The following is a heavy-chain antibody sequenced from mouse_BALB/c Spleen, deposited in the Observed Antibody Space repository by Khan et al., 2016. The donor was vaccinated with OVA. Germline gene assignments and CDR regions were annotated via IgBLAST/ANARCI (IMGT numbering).Heavy chain of an antibody. D-gene: IGHD2-1*01. Sequence: EVELVESGGGLVQPGGSRKLSCVASGFTLSSFGMHWVRQAPMKGLEWVAYISSGSSTIYYVDTVKGRFPISRDNPTNTIFMQMTSLRSEDTAMYYCARSGGNYHWYFDVWGAGTSVTVSS. CDR2: ISSGSSTI. J-gene: IGHJ1*01. CDR3: ARSGGNYHWYFDV. V-gene: IGHV5-17*02. CDR1: GFTLSSFG.